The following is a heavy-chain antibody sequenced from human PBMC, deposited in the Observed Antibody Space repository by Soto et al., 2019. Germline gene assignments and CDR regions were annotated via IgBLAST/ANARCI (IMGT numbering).Heavy chain of an antibody. J-gene: IGHJ4*02. Sequence: GGSLRLSCAASGFTFSSYAVSWVRQSPGKGPEWISSISGSGSTIYYADSVKGRFTISRDNSKNTLYLQMSSLRAEDTAVYYCAKVFYYYDSSGYYYFDYWGQGTLVTVSS. D-gene: IGHD3-22*01. CDR2: ISGSGSTI. V-gene: IGHV3-23*01. CDR1: GFTFSSYA. CDR3: AKVFYYYDSSGYYYFDY.